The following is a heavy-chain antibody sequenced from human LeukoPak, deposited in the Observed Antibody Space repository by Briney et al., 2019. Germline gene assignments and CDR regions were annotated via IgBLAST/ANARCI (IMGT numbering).Heavy chain of an antibody. CDR3: ARDSGWTFDI. D-gene: IGHD3-3*01. V-gene: IGHV3-48*03. CDR2: ISSSGSTI. CDR1: GFTFSSYE. Sequence: GGSLRLSCAASGFTFSSYEMNWVRQAPGKGLEWVSYISSSGSTIYYADSVKGRFTISRDNAKNSLYLQMNSLRAEDTAVYYCARDSGWTFDIWGQGTMVTVSS. J-gene: IGHJ3*02.